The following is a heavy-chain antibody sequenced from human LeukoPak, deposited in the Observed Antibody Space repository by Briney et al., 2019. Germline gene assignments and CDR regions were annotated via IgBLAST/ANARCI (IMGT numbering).Heavy chain of an antibody. J-gene: IGHJ4*02. CDR3: ARQGGLQSPFDY. CDR2: IRYDGSNK. V-gene: IGHV3-30*02. D-gene: IGHD3-16*01. Sequence: GGSLRLSCAASGFTFSSYGMHWVRQAPGKGLEWVAFIRYDGSNKYYADSVKGRFTVSRDNSKNTLYLQMNSLRAEDTALYYCARQGGLQSPFDYWGQGTLVTVSS. CDR1: GFTFSSYG.